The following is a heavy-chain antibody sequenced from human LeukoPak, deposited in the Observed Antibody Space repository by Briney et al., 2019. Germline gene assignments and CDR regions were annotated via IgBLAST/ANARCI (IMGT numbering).Heavy chain of an antibody. CDR1: GGSISSSRHY. CDR2: IYYGGSS. V-gene: IGHV4-39*01. CDR3: VRRYCTSDTCYYFDY. J-gene: IGHJ4*02. Sequence: SETLSLTCTVSGGSISSSRHYWGWIRQPPGKGLEWIGHIYYGGSSYDNPSLKSRVTMSADASKNQFSLNLSGVTAADTAMYYCVRRYCTSDTCYYFDYWGQGTLVTVSS. D-gene: IGHD2-15*01.